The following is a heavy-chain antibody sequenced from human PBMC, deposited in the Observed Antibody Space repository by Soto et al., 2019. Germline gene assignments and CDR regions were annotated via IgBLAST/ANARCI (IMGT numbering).Heavy chain of an antibody. D-gene: IGHD2-2*01. V-gene: IGHV4-39*01. Sequence: SETLSLTCTVSGGSISSSSYYWGWIRQPPGKGLEWTGSIYYSGSTYYNPSLKSRLTISVDTSKNQFSLKLSSVTAADTAVYYCARGPVVPAATVDVRGKGTTVTVSS. CDR3: ARGPVVPAATVDV. CDR1: GGSISSSSYY. J-gene: IGHJ6*04. CDR2: IYYSGST.